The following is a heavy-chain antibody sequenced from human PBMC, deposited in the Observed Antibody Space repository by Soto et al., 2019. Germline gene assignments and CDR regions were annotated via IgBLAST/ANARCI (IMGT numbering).Heavy chain of an antibody. J-gene: IGHJ6*02. Sequence: LRLSRGASGFSLGSYGMHWVRQAAGKGLGWVAYISNGGSNIRYADSVKGRFTISRDSASSSLYLQMNSLRGDDTAVYYCARGVRTDYYQYYGMDVWGQGTTVTVSS. V-gene: IGHV3-30*03. D-gene: IGHD3-9*01. CDR3: ARGVRTDYYQYYGMDV. CDR2: ISNGGSNI. CDR1: GFSLGSYG.